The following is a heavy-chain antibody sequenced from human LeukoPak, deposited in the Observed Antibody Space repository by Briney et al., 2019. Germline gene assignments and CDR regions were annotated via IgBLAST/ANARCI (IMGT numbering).Heavy chain of an antibody. CDR2: MNPNSGNT. D-gene: IGHD3-3*01. Sequence: GASVKVSCKASGYTFTSYDINWVRQATGQGLEWMRWMNPNSGNTGYAQKFQGRVTMTRNTSISTAYMELSSLRSEDTAVYYCARVSTYYDFWSAPRPLYYFDYWGQGTLVTVSS. CDR3: ARVSTYYDFWSAPRPLYYFDY. CDR1: GYTFTSYD. J-gene: IGHJ4*02. V-gene: IGHV1-8*01.